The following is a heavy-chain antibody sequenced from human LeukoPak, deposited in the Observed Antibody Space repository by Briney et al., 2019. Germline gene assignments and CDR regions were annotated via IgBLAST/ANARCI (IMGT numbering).Heavy chain of an antibody. J-gene: IGHJ4*02. CDR2: IYTSGST. V-gene: IGHV4-4*07. CDR3: ARDTYNYGSSAYYFDY. Sequence: SETLSLTCTVSGVSISSYSWSWIRQPAGKGLEWIGRIYTSGSTNYNPSLKSRVTMSVDTSKNQFSLKLSSVTAADTAVYYCARDTYNYGSSAYYFDYWGQGTLVTVSS. D-gene: IGHD5-18*01. CDR1: GVSISSYS.